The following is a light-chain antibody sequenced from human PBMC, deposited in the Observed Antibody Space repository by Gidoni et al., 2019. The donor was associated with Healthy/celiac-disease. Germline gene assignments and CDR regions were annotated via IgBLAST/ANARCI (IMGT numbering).Light chain of an antibody. CDR3: QQYNSYSQT. CDR1: PSINSW. CDR2: KAS. V-gene: IGKV1-5*03. J-gene: IGKJ1*01. Sequence: DIQMTQSPSTLSASVGDRVTITCRASPSINSWVAWYQQKQGKAPKLLIYKASSLESGVPSRFSGSGSGTEFTLTISSLQPDDFATYYCQQYNSYSQTFXXXTKVEIK.